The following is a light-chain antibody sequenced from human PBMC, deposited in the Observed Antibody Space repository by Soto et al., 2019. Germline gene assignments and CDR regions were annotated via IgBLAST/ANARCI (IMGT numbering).Light chain of an antibody. J-gene: IGLJ2*01. Sequence: QSVLTQPPSASGTPGQRVTISCSGSSSNIGRNNVYWYQQLPGTAPKVLIYKTNQRPSGVPDRFSGSKSGTSASLAISGLRSEDEADYYCAAWDDSLRGVLFGGGTKVTVL. V-gene: IGLV1-47*01. CDR2: KTN. CDR1: SSNIGRNN. CDR3: AAWDDSLRGVL.